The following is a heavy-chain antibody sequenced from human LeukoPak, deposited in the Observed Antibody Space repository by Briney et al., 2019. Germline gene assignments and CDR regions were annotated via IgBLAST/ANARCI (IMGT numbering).Heavy chain of an antibody. CDR2: INHSGST. CDR1: GGSFSGYY. D-gene: IGHD3-10*01. V-gene: IGHV4-34*01. J-gene: IGHJ6*04. CDR3: ARLPFYGSGSYYPYGMDV. Sequence: SETLSLTCAVYGGSFSGYYWSWIRQPPGKGLEWIGEINHSGSTNYNPSLKSRVTISVDTSKNQFSLKLSSVTAADTAVYYCARLPFYGSGSYYPYGMDVWGKGATVTVSS.